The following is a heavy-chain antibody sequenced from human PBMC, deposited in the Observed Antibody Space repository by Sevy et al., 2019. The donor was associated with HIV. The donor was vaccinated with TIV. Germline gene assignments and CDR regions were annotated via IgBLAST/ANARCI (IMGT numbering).Heavy chain of an antibody. CDR1: GYTLTELS. Sequence: ASVKVSCKVSGYTLTELSMHWVRQAPGKGLEWMGGFDPEDGETIYAQKFQGRVTMTEDTSTDTAYMELSSLRSEDTAMYYCATDITMVRGAKDYWGQGTLVTVSS. V-gene: IGHV1-24*01. D-gene: IGHD3-10*01. CDR3: ATDITMVRGAKDY. J-gene: IGHJ4*02. CDR2: FDPEDGET.